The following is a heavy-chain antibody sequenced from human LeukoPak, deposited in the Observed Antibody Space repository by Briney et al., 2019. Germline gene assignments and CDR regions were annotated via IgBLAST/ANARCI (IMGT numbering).Heavy chain of an antibody. D-gene: IGHD3-22*01. Sequence: ASVKVSCKTSGYTFIGYYIHWVRQAPGQGLEWMGWINPNSGGTNYAQMFQGRVTMTRDTSISTAYMELSRLRSDDTAVYYCAGGSYYGNSPLDSWGQGTLVTVSS. CDR2: INPNSGGT. CDR3: AGGSYYGNSPLDS. J-gene: IGHJ4*02. V-gene: IGHV1-2*02. CDR1: GYTFIGYY.